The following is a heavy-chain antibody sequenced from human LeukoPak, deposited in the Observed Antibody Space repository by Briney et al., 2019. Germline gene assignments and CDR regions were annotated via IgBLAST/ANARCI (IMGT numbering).Heavy chain of an antibody. CDR1: GGSISSGSYY. Sequence: SETLSLTXTVSGGSISSGSYYWSWIRQPAGRGLEWIGRIYTSGSTNYNPSLKSRVTISVDTSKNQFSLKLSSVTAADTAVYYCARGESSPTDIRGYSGYGPGAFDIWGQGTMVTVSS. CDR2: IYTSGST. D-gene: IGHD5-12*01. CDR3: ARGESSPTDIRGYSGYGPGAFDI. V-gene: IGHV4-61*02. J-gene: IGHJ3*02.